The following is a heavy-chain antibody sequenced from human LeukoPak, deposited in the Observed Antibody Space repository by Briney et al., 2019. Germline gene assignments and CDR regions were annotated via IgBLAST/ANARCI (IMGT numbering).Heavy chain of an antibody. CDR1: GGSISSGDYY. V-gene: IGHV4-30-4*01. CDR2: IYYSGST. D-gene: IGHD3-9*01. CDR3: ARLDRDYDILTGYYNWFDP. J-gene: IGHJ5*02. Sequence: SETLSLTCTVSGGSISSGDYYWSWIRQPPGKGLEWIGYIYYSGSTYYNPSLKSRVTISVDTSKNQFSLKLSSVTAADTAVYYCARLDRDYDILTGYYNWFDPWGQGTLVTVSS.